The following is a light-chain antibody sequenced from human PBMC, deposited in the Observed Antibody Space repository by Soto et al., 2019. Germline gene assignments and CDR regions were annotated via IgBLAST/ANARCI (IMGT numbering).Light chain of an antibody. Sequence: DIQMTQSPSSLSASVGDRVTITCRTSHSFSIYLNWYQQRPGKAPKLLIYAASSLGSGVPSRFSGSGSGTDFTLTISSLQPEDIATYYCQQSYSTAWTFGQGTKVEIK. CDR3: QQSYSTAWT. J-gene: IGKJ1*01. V-gene: IGKV1-39*01. CDR1: HSFSIY. CDR2: AAS.